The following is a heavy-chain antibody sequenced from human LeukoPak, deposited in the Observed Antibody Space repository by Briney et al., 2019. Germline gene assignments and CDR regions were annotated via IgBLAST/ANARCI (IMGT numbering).Heavy chain of an antibody. CDR1: GFTFSSHL. CDR3: VRKFATGD. V-gene: IGHV3-74*01. D-gene: IGHD1-14*01. J-gene: IGHJ4*02. Sequence: PWGSLRLSCAASGFTFSSHLMHWVRQAQGTGLVWVSSVKSDGTATNYADSVKGRFTISRDNAKNTLYLQMNSLRVEDTAVYYCVRKFATGDWSQGTLVTVSS. CDR2: VKSDGTAT.